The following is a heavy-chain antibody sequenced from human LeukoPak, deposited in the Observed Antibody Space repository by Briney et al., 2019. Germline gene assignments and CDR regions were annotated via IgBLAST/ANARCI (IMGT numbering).Heavy chain of an antibody. CDR3: ARDENGYVWGSFRA. CDR1: GGSISSSSYY. V-gene: IGHV4-39*07. J-gene: IGHJ5*02. Sequence: SETLSLSCTVSGGSISSSSYYWGWIRQPPGKGLEWIGNIYYSGSTYYNPSLESRVTMSLDTSKNQFSLKLSSVTAADTAVYYCARDENGYVWGSFRAWGQGTLVTVSS. D-gene: IGHD3-16*02. CDR2: IYYSGST.